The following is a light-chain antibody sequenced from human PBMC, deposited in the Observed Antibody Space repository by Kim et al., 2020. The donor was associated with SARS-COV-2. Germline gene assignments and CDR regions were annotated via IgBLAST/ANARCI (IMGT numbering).Light chain of an antibody. CDR1: SGHSTYA. CDR3: QTWGTGIVV. Sequence: SVKRTCTRSSGHSTYAIAWHQQQPEKGHRYLMKLNSDGSHSKGDGIPDRFSGSSSGAARYLTISSLQSEDEADYYCQTWGTGIVVFGGGTQLTVL. J-gene: IGLJ2*01. CDR2: LNSDGSH. V-gene: IGLV4-69*01.